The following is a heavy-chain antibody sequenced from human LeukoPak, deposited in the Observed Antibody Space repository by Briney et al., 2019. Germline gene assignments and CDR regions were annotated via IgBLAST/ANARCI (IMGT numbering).Heavy chain of an antibody. V-gene: IGHV1-2*02. CDR1: GYTFTGYY. CDR2: INPNSGGT. Sequence: GASVKVSCKASGYTFTGYYMHWVRQAPGQGLEWMGWINPNSGGTNYAQKFQGRVTMTRNTSISTAYMELSSLRSEDTAVYYCARASDGDGDYDYWGQGTLVTVSS. CDR3: ARASDGDGDYDY. J-gene: IGHJ4*02. D-gene: IGHD4-17*01.